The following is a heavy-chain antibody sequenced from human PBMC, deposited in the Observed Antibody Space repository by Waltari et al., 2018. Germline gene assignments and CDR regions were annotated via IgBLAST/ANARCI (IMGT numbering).Heavy chain of an antibody. J-gene: IGHJ5*02. D-gene: IGHD6-13*01. Sequence: YWGWIRQPPGKGLEWIGSIYYSGSTYYNPSLKSRVTISVDTSKNQFSLKLSSVTAADTAVYYCAREKAGTNWFDPWGQGTLVTVSS. CDR1: Y. CDR3: AREKAGTNWFDP. CDR2: IYYSGST. V-gene: IGHV4-39*07.